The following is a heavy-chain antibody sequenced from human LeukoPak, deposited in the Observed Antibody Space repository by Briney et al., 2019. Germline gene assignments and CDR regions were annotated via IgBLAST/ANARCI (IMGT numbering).Heavy chain of an antibody. D-gene: IGHD3-10*01. Sequence: SSETLSLTCTVSGYSISSGYYWGWIRQPPGKGLEWIGSIYHSGSTYYNPSLKSRVTISVDTSKNQFSLKLSSVTAADTAVYYCARVMGYGSGSRDYYYMDVWGKGTTVTISS. V-gene: IGHV4-38-2*02. CDR1: GYSISSGYY. CDR3: ARVMGYGSGSRDYYYMDV. CDR2: IYHSGST. J-gene: IGHJ6*03.